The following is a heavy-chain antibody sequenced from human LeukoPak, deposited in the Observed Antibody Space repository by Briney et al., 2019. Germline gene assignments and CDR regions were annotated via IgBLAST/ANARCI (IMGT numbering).Heavy chain of an antibody. J-gene: IGHJ2*01. CDR1: GGSFSGYY. V-gene: IGHV4-34*01. CDR2: INQSGSI. CDR3: ARGSYGDYGFKHWYFDL. D-gene: IGHD4-17*01. Sequence: SETLSLTCAVYGGSFSGYYWNWIRQPPGKGLEWIGEINQSGSINYNPSLKSRVTMSVDTSKNQFSLKLSSVTAADTAVYYCARGSYGDYGFKHWYFDLWGRGTLVTVSS.